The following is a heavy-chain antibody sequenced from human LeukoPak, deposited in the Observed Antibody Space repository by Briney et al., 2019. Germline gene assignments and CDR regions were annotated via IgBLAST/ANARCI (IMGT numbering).Heavy chain of an antibody. CDR2: IIPIFGTA. J-gene: IGHJ4*02. D-gene: IGHD5-18*01. CDR3: ASYSYGRYYFDY. V-gene: IGHV1-69*13. CDR1: GGTFSSYA. Sequence: SVKVSCKASGGTFSSYAISWVRQAPGQGLGWMGGIIPIFGTANYAQKFQGRVTITADESTSTAYMELSSLRSEDTAVYYCASYSYGRYYFDYWGQGTLVTVSS.